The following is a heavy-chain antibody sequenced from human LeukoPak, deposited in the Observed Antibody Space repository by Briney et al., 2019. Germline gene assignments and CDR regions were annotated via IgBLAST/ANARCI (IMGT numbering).Heavy chain of an antibody. Sequence: GGPLRFSCVASGFTFSSYAMAWVRQAPGKGLEWVSVINESGGTTYYAAFVKGRFTISRDSSKNTLYLQLSSLRAEDTALYYCAKADSTSLNWFDPWGQGTLVTVSS. J-gene: IGHJ5*02. D-gene: IGHD3-16*02. CDR2: INESGGTT. V-gene: IGHV3-23*01. CDR3: AKADSTSLNWFDP. CDR1: GFTFSSYA.